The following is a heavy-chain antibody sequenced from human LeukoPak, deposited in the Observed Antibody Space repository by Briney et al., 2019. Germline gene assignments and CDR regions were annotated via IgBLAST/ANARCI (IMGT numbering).Heavy chain of an antibody. CDR3: ARDSLTGAPFSFDP. CDR2: INTNSGNP. D-gene: IGHD3-9*01. CDR1: GYTFTSYA. J-gene: IGHJ5*02. V-gene: IGHV7-4-1*02. Sequence: ASVKVSCKASGYTFTSYAMNWVRQAPGQGLEWMGWINTNSGNPMYAQGFTGRFVFSLDTSVSTACLQISSLKAEDTAVYYCARDSLTGAPFSFDPWGQGTLVTVSS.